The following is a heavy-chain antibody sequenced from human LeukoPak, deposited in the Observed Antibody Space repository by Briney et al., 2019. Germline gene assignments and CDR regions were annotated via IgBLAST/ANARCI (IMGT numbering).Heavy chain of an antibody. CDR2: LYYSGST. Sequence: SETLSLTCTVSGGSINNYYWSWIRQPPGKGLEWIGHLYYSGSTNYNPSLKSRVIMSVVTSKHQISLKLSSVTAADTAVYYCARPERGSYPFDYWGQGTLVTVSS. CDR1: GGSINNYY. V-gene: IGHV4-59*01. J-gene: IGHJ4*02. CDR3: ARPERGSYPFDY. D-gene: IGHD1-26*01.